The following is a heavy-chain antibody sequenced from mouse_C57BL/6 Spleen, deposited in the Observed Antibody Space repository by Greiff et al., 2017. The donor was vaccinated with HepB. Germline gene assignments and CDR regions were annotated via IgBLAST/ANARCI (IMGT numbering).Heavy chain of an antibody. D-gene: IGHD1-1*01. CDR3: AYFYGSSKGFAY. V-gene: IGHV1-50*01. CDR2: IDPSDSYT. Sequence: QVQLQQPGAELVKPGASVKLSCKASGYTFTSYWMQWVKQRPGQGLAWIGEIDPSDSYTNYNQKFKGKATLTVDTSSSTAYMQLSSLTSEDSAFYYCAYFYGSSKGFAYWGQGTLVTVSA. J-gene: IGHJ3*01. CDR1: GYTFTSYW.